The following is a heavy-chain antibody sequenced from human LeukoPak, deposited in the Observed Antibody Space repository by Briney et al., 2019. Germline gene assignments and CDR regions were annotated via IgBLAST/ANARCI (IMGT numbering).Heavy chain of an antibody. J-gene: IGHJ1*01. CDR2: IYTSEST. D-gene: IGHD3-10*01. CDR1: GGSISSGSYY. CDR3: ARVGRSEYFQH. V-gene: IGHV4-61*02. Sequence: SSETLSLTCTVSGGSISSGSYYWSWIRQPAGKGLEWIGRIYTSESTNYNPSLKSRVTISVDTSKNQFSLKLSSVTAADTAVYYCARVGRSEYFQHWGQGTLVTVSS.